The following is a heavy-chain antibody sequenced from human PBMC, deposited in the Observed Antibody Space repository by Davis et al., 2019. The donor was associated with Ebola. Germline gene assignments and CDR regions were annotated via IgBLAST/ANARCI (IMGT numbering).Heavy chain of an antibody. V-gene: IGHV3-30*09. J-gene: IGHJ4*02. CDR2: ISDDGNTK. D-gene: IGHD4-11*01. Sequence: GESLKISCAASGFSFRNYVMHWVRQAPGKGLEWVAVISDDGNTKYYADSVRGRFAISRDNFNNRLYLQMNSLRAEDTALYYCARPLGGDDHSNYCFDYWGQGTLVTVSP. CDR1: GFSFRNYV. CDR3: ARPLGGDDHSNYCFDY.